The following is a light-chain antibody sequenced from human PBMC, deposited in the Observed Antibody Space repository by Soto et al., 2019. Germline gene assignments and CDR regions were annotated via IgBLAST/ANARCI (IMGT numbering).Light chain of an antibody. CDR1: SSDVGGYNY. CDR2: DVS. Sequence: QSALTQPASVSGSPGQSITISCTGTSSDVGGYNYVSWYQQHPGKAPNLMIYDVSNRPSGVSNRFSGSKSGNTASLTISGLQGEEEADYYCISYTSSSTRVFGGGTKLTVL. CDR3: ISYTSSSTRV. J-gene: IGLJ2*01. V-gene: IGLV2-14*01.